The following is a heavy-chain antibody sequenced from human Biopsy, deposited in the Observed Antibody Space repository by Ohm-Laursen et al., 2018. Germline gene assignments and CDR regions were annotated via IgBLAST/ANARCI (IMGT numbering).Heavy chain of an antibody. CDR2: IFYSANT. CDR1: GVSINGGRYY. V-gene: IGHV4-31*03. J-gene: IGHJ4*02. Sequence: SQTLSLTSTVSGVSINGGRYYWNWIRHHPGKGLEWIGNIFYSANTYYNPSLKSRVTISVDTSKNQFSLKLSPVTAADTAVYYCARLGSGDYFPTFFDFWGQGALVTVSS. CDR3: ARLGSGDYFPTFFDF. D-gene: IGHD5-12*01.